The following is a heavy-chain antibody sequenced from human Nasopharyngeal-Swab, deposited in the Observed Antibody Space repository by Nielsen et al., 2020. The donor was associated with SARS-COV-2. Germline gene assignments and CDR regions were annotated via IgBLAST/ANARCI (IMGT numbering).Heavy chain of an antibody. CDR2: IYYSGGT. CDR1: GGSVSSGSYY. CDR3: ARDRVGGSYGEGMDY. Sequence: SETLSLTCTVSGGSVSSGSYYWSWIRQPPGKGLEWIGYIYYSGGTNYNPSLKSRVTISVDTSKNQFSLKLSSVTAADTAMYYCARDRVGGSYGEGMDYWGQGTLVTVSS. J-gene: IGHJ4*02. V-gene: IGHV4-61*01. D-gene: IGHD1-26*01.